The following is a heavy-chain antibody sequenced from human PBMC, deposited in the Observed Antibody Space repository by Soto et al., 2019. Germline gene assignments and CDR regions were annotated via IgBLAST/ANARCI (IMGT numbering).Heavy chain of an antibody. J-gene: IGHJ6*02. CDR2: ISYDGSNK. CDR3: ESDCSSHTCYRQGGMDV. Sequence: GGSLRLSCAASGFTFSSYAMHWVRQTPGKGLEWVAVISYDGSNKYYADSVKGRFTISRDNSKNTVYLQMDSLRTEDTAVYYCESDCSSHTCYRQGGMDVWGQGTTVTVSS. V-gene: IGHV3-30-3*01. CDR1: GFTFSSYA. D-gene: IGHD2-2*02.